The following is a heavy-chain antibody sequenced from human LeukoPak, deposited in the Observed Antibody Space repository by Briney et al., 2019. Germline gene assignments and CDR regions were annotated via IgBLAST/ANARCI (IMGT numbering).Heavy chain of an antibody. D-gene: IGHD2-2*01. V-gene: IGHV3-23*01. CDR3: ASCEGSTSCYYVDY. J-gene: IGHJ4*02. CDR1: GFTFSSYA. Sequence: GGSLRLSCAASGFTFSSYAMSWLLQAPGKGLEWVSGISGSGGKTYYADSVKGRFTISRDNSKNTLYLHLNSLRAEDTAVYYCASCEGSTSCYYVDYWGQGTLVTVSS. CDR2: ISGSGGKT.